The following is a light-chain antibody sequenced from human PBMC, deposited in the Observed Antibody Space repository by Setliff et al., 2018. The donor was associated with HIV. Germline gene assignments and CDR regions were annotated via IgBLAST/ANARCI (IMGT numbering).Light chain of an antibody. J-gene: IGLJ3*02. CDR3: SSYVQGDTWV. V-gene: IGLV2-8*01. CDR1: SSDIGSHNH. Sequence: QSVLAQPPSASGSPGQSVAISCTGTSSDIGSHNHVSWYQQYPGKAPKLMIYELSQRPSGVPDRFSGSKSGNTASLTVSGLQAEDEADYYCSSYVQGDTWVFGGGTKVTVL. CDR2: ELS.